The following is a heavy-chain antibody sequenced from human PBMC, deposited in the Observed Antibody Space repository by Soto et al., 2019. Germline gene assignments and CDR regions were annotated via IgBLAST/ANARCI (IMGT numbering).Heavy chain of an antibody. Sequence: QVQLVESGGGVVQPGRSLRLSCAASGFTFSSCAMHWVRQAPGKGLEWVALISYDGSNKYYADSVKGRFTISRDNSKNTXXLQMNGLRAEDTAVYYCARDKSDLRFLEWSYYFDYWGQGTLVTVSS. V-gene: IGHV3-30-3*01. CDR3: ARDKSDLRFLEWSYYFDY. J-gene: IGHJ4*02. CDR1: GFTFSSCA. D-gene: IGHD3-3*01. CDR2: ISYDGSNK.